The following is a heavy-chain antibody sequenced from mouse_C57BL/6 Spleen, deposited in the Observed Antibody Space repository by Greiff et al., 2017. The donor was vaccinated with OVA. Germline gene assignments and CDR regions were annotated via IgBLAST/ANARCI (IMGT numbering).Heavy chain of an antibody. J-gene: IGHJ3*01. CDR1: GFTFSDYG. V-gene: IGHV5-17*01. CDR3: ASWGYYGSSPAGFAY. CDR2: ISSGSSTI. D-gene: IGHD1-1*01. Sequence: EVKLVESGGGLVKPGGSLKLSCAASGFTFSDYGMHWVRQAPEKGLEWVAYISSGSSTIYYADTVKGRFTISRDNAKNTLFLQMTSLRSEDTAMYYCASWGYYGSSPAGFAYWGQGTLVTVSA.